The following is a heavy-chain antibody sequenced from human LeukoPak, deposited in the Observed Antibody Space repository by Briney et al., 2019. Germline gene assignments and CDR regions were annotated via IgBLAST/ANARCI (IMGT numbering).Heavy chain of an antibody. D-gene: IGHD3-10*01. V-gene: IGHV3-48*03. CDR3: ASEVQRVGLDY. J-gene: IGHJ4*02. CDR2: ISRSGNTI. Sequence: GGSLRLSCAASGFTFSSHEMNWVRQAPGKGLECVSYISRSGNTIYYADSVKGRFAISRDNAKNSLYLQKNSLRAEDTAVYYGASEVQRVGLDYWGQGTLVTVSS. CDR1: GFTFSSHE.